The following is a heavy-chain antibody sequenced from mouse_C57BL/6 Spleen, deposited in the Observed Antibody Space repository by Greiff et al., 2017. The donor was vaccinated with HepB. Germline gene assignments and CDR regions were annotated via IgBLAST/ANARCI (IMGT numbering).Heavy chain of an antibody. CDR2: IYPGSGST. D-gene: IGHD3-2*02. Sequence: VQLQQSGAELVKPGASVKMSCKASGYTFTSYWITWVKQRPGQGLEWIGDIYPGSGSTNYNEKFKSKATLTVDTSSSTAYMQLSSLTSEDSAVYYCAKEEPNSGGFAYWGQGTLVTVSA. J-gene: IGHJ3*01. CDR3: AKEEPNSGGFAY. CDR1: GYTFTSYW. V-gene: IGHV1-55*01.